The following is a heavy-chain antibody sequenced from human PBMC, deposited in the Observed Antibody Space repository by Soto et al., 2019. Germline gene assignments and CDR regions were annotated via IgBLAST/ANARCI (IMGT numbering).Heavy chain of an antibody. V-gene: IGHV1-18*01. CDR3: ARRYGYYGLDV. CDR2: ISTYNGNT. Sequence: QVQVVQSGAEVKKPGASVKVSCKASGYPFTRYGISWVRQAPGQGLEWMGWISTYNGNTKYAQKLQGRVTMTTDTSTSTAYMELRSLGSDDTAESYCARRYGYYGLDVWGQGTTVTVSS. CDR1: GYPFTRYG. D-gene: IGHD4-17*01. J-gene: IGHJ6*02.